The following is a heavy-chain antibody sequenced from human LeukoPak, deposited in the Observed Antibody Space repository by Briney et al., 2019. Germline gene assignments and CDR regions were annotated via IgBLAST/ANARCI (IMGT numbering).Heavy chain of an antibody. D-gene: IGHD3-3*01. J-gene: IGHJ6*02. CDR3: ARQNYDDVNYYYYGFDV. CDR2: IYYRGST. V-gene: IGHV4-59*08. Sequence: SETLSLTCTASGGSISSNYWSWVWQSPGKGLEWIGYIYYRGSTDSNPSLKSRVTISVDTSKNQFSLKLSSVTAADTAVYYCARQNYDDVNYYYYGFDVWGQGTTVTVS. CDR1: GGSISSNY.